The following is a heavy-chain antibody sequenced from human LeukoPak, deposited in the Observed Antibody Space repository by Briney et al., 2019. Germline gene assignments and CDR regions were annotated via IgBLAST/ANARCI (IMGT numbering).Heavy chain of an antibody. CDR2: IGYDGTKK. J-gene: IGHJ1*01. Sequence: PGGSLRVSCAASGFIFRTYGIRWVRQAPGKGLQWVAFIGYDGTKKSYADSVKGRFTISRDNSKNTVDLQMNSLRVEDMARYYCVKDFSSPYPPVDFQHWGRGTLVTVSS. CDR1: GFIFRTYG. V-gene: IGHV3-30*02. CDR3: VKDFSSPYPPVDFQH. D-gene: IGHD1-14*01.